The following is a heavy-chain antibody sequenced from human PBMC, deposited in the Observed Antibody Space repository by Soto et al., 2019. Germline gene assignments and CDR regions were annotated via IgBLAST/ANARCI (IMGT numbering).Heavy chain of an antibody. V-gene: IGHV1-8*01. Sequence: ASVKVSCKASGYTFTSYDINWVRQATGQGLEWMGWMNPNSGNTGYAQKFQGRVTMTRNTSISTAYMELSSLRSEDTAVYYCARGTTVDYYYYMDVWGKGTTVTVSS. CDR3: ARGTTVDYYYYMDV. D-gene: IGHD1-7*01. CDR2: MNPNSGNT. J-gene: IGHJ6*03. CDR1: GYTFTSYD.